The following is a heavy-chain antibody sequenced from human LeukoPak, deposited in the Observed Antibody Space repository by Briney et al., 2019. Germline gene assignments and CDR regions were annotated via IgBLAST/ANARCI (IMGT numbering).Heavy chain of an antibody. J-gene: IGHJ4*02. D-gene: IGHD3-3*01. CDR2: IKQDGSEK. CDR3: ARVQDDFWSGKADC. Sequence: PGGSLRLSCAASGFTFSSYWMSWVRQAPGKGLEWVANIKQDGSEKYYVDSVKGRFTISRDNAKNSLYLQMNSLRAEDTAVYYCARVQDDFWSGKADCWGRGTLVTVSS. CDR1: GFTFSSYW. V-gene: IGHV3-7*01.